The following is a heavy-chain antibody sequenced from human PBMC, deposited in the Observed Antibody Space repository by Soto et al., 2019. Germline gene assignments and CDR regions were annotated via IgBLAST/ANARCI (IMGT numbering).Heavy chain of an antibody. D-gene: IGHD3-3*01. V-gene: IGHV4-59*01. CDR3: ARDSYDFWSGSRYGMDV. CDR2: FYYSGST. J-gene: IGHJ6*02. Sequence: TSETLSLTCTVSGGSISSYYWSWIRQPPGKGLEWIGYFYYSGSTNYNPSLKSRVTISVDTSKNQFSLKLSSVTAADTAVYYCARDSYDFWSGSRYGMDVWGQGTTVTVSS. CDR1: GGSISSYY.